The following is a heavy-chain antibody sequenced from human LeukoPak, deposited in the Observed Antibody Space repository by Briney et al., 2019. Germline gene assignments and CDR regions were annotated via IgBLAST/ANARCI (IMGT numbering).Heavy chain of an antibody. CDR3: ARDGVPAARDL. D-gene: IGHD2-2*01. V-gene: IGHV3-7*01. Sequence: GGSLRLSCEASGFTFGRHWLTWVRQAPGKGLEWVGNIDGAGGEKHYVDSVKGRFTISRDNAKTSLYLHMNSLRAEDTAVSYCARDGVPAARDLWGQGTMVIVSS. CDR2: IDGAGGEK. CDR1: GFTFGRHW. J-gene: IGHJ3*01.